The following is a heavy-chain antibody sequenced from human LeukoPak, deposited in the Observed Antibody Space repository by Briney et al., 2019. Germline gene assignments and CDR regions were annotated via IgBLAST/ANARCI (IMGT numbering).Heavy chain of an antibody. CDR2: TYHSGST. V-gene: IGHV4-38-2*02. CDR3: ARVPHGETVFGVVLYWLDP. D-gene: IGHD3-3*01. Sequence: SETLSLTRTVSGYSMRSGYYWGWIRQPPGKGLEWIGSTYHSGSTNYNPSLKSRVTISVDTSKNQFSLKLNSVTAADTAVYYCARVPHGETVFGVVLYWLDPWGQGTLITVFS. CDR1: GYSMRSGYY. J-gene: IGHJ5*02.